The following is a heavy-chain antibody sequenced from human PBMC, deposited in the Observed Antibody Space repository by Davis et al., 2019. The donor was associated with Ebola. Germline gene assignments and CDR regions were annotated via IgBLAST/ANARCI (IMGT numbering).Heavy chain of an antibody. CDR3: ARGYSGYDFVVVVAATPFDY. Sequence: ASVKVSCKASGYTFTGYYMHWVRQAPGQGLAWMGRINPNSGGTNYAQKFQGRVTMTRDTSISTAYMELSRLRSDDTAVYYCARGYSGYDFVVVVAATPFDYWGQGTLVTVSS. J-gene: IGHJ4*02. CDR2: INPNSGGT. CDR1: GYTFTGYY. D-gene: IGHD2-15*01. V-gene: IGHV1-2*06.